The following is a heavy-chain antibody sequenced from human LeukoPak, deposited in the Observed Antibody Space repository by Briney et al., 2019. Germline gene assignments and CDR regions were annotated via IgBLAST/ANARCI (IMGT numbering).Heavy chain of an antibody. CDR3: ARGVIVVPAAQPYYYYYYMDV. Sequence: ASVKVSCKASGGTFSSYAISWVRQAPGQGLEWTGGIIPIFGTANYARKFQGRVTITTDESTSTAYMELSSLRSEDTAVYYCARGVIVVPAAQPYYYYYYMDVWGKGTTVTVSS. V-gene: IGHV1-69*05. D-gene: IGHD2-2*01. CDR2: IIPIFGTA. J-gene: IGHJ6*03. CDR1: GGTFSSYA.